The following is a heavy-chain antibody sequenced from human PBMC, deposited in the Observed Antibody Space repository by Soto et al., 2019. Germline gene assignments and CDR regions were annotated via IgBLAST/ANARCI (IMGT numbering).Heavy chain of an antibody. J-gene: IGHJ6*02. CDR1: GGSISSSDW. V-gene: IGHV4-4*02. Sequence: QVHLQESGPGLVKPSGTLSLICAVSGGSISSSDWWTWVRQPPGKGLEWIGEISHGGSTNYNPSLKSRVTMSVDKSKNHFSLRLSSVTAADTAVYYCARAHYYYYGMDVWGQGTTVTVSS. CDR3: ARAHYYYYGMDV. CDR2: ISHGGST.